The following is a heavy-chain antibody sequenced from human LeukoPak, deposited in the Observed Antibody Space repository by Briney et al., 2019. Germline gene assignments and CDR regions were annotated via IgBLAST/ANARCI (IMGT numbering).Heavy chain of an antibody. CDR2: IYYSGST. D-gene: IGHD6-13*01. CDR3: ARDTRRYSSSWYWDRGFDY. J-gene: IGHJ4*02. Sequence: SETLSLTCTVSGGSISSYYWSWIRQPPGKGLEWIGYIYYSGSTNYNPSLKSRVTISVDTSKNQFSLKLSSVTAADTAVYYCARDTRRYSSSWYWDRGFDYWGQGTLVTVSS. V-gene: IGHV4-59*01. CDR1: GGSISSYY.